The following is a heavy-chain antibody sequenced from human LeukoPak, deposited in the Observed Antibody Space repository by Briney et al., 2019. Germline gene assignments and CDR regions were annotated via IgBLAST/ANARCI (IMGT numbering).Heavy chain of an antibody. D-gene: IGHD6-19*01. V-gene: IGHV1-46*01. CDR3: ARETSGTRGWSYYFDY. CDR1: GYIFADYY. CDR2: INPSGGST. J-gene: IGHJ4*02. Sequence: GASVKVSCKASGYIFADYYIHWVRQAPGQGLEWMGIINPSGGSTSYAQKFQGRVTMTRDTSTSTVYMELSSLRSEDTAVYYCARETSGTRGWSYYFDYWGQGTLVTVSS.